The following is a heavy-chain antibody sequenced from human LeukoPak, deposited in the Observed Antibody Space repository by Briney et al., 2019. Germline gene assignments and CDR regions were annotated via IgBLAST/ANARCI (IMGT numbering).Heavy chain of an antibody. D-gene: IGHD5-24*01. J-gene: IGHJ6*03. Sequence: GGSLRLSCAASGFTFSDYYMSWVRQAPGKGLEWVSTISGRGVNTYYADSVKGRFTISRDNSKNTLYLQMNSLRAEDTAVYYCAKLEGQANYYYYYMDVWGKGTTVTVSS. V-gene: IGHV3-23*01. CDR1: GFTFSDYY. CDR3: AKLEGQANYYYYYMDV. CDR2: ISGRGVNT.